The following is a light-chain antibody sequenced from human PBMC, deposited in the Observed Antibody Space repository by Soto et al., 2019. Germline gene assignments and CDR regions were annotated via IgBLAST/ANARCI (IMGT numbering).Light chain of an antibody. CDR1: QGVSRK. J-gene: IGKJ4*01. CDR3: QQRGNWPS. CDR2: GAS. V-gene: IGKV3-15*01. Sequence: DIVMTQSPATLSVAPGERVTFSCRASQGVSRKLAWYQHKPGQAPRLLISGASTGATGIPARFSGSGSGTEFTLTISSLEPEDFALYYCQQRGNWPSFGGGTKVDIK.